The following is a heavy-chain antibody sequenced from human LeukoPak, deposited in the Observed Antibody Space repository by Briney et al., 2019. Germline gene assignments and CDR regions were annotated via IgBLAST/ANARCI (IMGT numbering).Heavy chain of an antibody. CDR1: GFSFSSYA. CDR2: IKQDGSEK. Sequence: GGSLRLSCATSGFSFSSYAMSWVRQAPGKGLEWVANIKQDGSEKYYVDSVKGRFTISRDNAKNSLYLQMNSLRAEDTAVYYCVGHSDYWGQGTLVTVSS. D-gene: IGHD3-16*01. V-gene: IGHV3-7*01. CDR3: VGHSDY. J-gene: IGHJ4*02.